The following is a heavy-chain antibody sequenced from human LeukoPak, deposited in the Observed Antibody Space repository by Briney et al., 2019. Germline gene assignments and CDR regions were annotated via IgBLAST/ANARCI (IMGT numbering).Heavy chain of an antibody. D-gene: IGHD2-2*01. V-gene: IGHV3-7*01. CDR3: ARELQGNIVVVPAKQPLDY. J-gene: IGHJ4*02. CDR1: GFIFSNSW. Sequence: GGSLRLSCAASGFIFSNSWTSWLRQVPGKGLEWVAHINEGGNDKYYADSVKGRFTISRDNSKNTLYLQMNSLRAEDTAVYYCARELQGNIVVVPAKQPLDYWGQGTLVTVSS. CDR2: INEGGNDK.